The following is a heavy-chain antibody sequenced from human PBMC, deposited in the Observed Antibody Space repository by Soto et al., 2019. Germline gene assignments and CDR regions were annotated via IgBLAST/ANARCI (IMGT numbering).Heavy chain of an antibody. CDR3: ARGQLVWYGDLTPYHRDMDV. J-gene: IGHJ6*02. CDR1: GGSFDDFY. CDR2: ISHDGGT. D-gene: IGHD3-10*01. Sequence: PSETLSLTCAFYGGSFDDFYWSWVRQSPGKGLEWVGEISHDGGTNYSPSLASRVSISVDTSKNQFSLHLMSVAAADTGLYYCARGQLVWYGDLTPYHRDMDVWGQGAMVTVSS. V-gene: IGHV4-34*01.